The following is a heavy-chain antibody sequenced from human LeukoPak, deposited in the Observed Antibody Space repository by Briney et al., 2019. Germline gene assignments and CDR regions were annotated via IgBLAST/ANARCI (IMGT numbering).Heavy chain of an antibody. Sequence: GSLRLSCTASGFTFSSYAMNWVRQAPGKGLEWVSGIGAGGTFTYYADSVKGRFTISRDNSKNTLFLQMNSLRVEDTAVYYCAGGTPGIAAAVDPWGQGTLVTVSS. D-gene: IGHD6-13*01. CDR3: AGGTPGIAAAVDP. CDR1: GFTFSSYA. J-gene: IGHJ5*02. V-gene: IGHV3-23*01. CDR2: IGAGGTFT.